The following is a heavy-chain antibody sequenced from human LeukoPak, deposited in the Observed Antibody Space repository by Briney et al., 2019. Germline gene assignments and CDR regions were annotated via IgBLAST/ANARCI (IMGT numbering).Heavy chain of an antibody. D-gene: IGHD1-26*01. Sequence: SETLFLTCTVSGDSTSSDRYYGGWVRQPPGKGLEWIGNIYYSGSTYYNPSLKSRVTMSVDTSKNQFFLKLNSVTAADTAVYYCARGRPYSGGYHLDYWGQGTLVTVSA. CDR1: GDSTSSDRYY. CDR3: ARGRPYSGGYHLDY. CDR2: IYYSGST. J-gene: IGHJ4*02. V-gene: IGHV4-39*01.